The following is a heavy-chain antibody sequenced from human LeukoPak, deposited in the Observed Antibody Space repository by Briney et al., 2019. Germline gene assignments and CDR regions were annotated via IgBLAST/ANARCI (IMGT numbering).Heavy chain of an antibody. V-gene: IGHV3-30-3*01. D-gene: IGHD2-2*01. CDR3: ARRGNCSSTSCLNWFDP. Sequence: GGSLRLSCAASGFTFSSYAMHWVRQAPGKGLEWVAVISYDGSNNYYADSVKGRFTISRDNSKNTLYLQMNSLRAEDTAVYYCARRGNCSSTSCLNWFDPWGQGTLVTVSS. CDR2: ISYDGSNN. CDR1: GFTFSSYA. J-gene: IGHJ5*02.